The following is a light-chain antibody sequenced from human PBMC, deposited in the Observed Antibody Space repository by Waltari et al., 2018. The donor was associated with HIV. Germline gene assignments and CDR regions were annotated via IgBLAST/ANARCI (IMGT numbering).Light chain of an antibody. V-gene: IGLV1-47*01. Sequence: QSVLTQPPSASGTPGPRVTISCSGSSSNLGSNYVYWYQQLPGTAPKLLIYRNNQRPSGVPDRFSGSKSGTSASLAISGLRSEDEAAYYCAAWDGSLSGRVFGGGTKLTVL. J-gene: IGLJ3*02. CDR1: SSNLGSNY. CDR3: AAWDGSLSGRV. CDR2: RNN.